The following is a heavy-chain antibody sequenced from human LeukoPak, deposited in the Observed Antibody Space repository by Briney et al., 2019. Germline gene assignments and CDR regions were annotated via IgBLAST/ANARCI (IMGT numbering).Heavy chain of an antibody. Sequence: PGRSLRLSCAVSGFTFSNFDMHWVRQAPGKGLEWVALSWYGGSNKYFADSVKGRFTISRDRSKSTLYLQMNSLRGEDTAVYHCARDGSSGYYRYYFDYWGQGTLVTVSS. CDR2: SWYGGSNK. CDR3: ARDGSSGYYRYYFDY. CDR1: GFTFSNFD. D-gene: IGHD3-22*01. J-gene: IGHJ4*02. V-gene: IGHV3-33*08.